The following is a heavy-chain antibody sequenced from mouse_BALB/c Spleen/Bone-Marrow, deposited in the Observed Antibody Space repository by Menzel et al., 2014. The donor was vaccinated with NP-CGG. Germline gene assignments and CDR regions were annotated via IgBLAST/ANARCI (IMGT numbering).Heavy chain of an antibody. CDR2: IRSKANGYTT. D-gene: IGHD2-1*01. CDR3: ARDYGNYVRFAY. CDR1: GFTFTDYY. V-gene: IGHV7-3*02. J-gene: IGHJ3*01. Sequence: EVKLMESGGGLVQPGGSLRLSCATSGFTFTDYYMSWVRQPPGKALEWLGFIRSKANGYTTEYSASVEGRFTISRDNSQSILYLQMNPLRAEDSATYYCARDYGNYVRFAYWGQGTLVTVSA.